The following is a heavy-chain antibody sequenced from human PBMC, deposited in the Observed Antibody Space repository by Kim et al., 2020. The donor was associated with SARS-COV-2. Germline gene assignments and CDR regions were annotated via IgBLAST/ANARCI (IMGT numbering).Heavy chain of an antibody. D-gene: IGHD3-22*01. V-gene: IGHV3-23*01. CDR1: GFTFSSYA. CDR3: AKDRSSGYYYLSAFDI. Sequence: GGSLRLSCAASGFTFSSYAMSWVRQAPGKGLEWVSAISGSGGSTYYADSVKGRFTISRDNSKNTLYLQMNSLRAEDTAVYYCAKDRSSGYYYLSAFDIWGQGTMVTVSS. CDR2: ISGSGGST. J-gene: IGHJ3*02.